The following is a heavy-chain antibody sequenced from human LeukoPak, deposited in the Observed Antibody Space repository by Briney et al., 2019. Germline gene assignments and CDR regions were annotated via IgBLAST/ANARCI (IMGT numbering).Heavy chain of an antibody. J-gene: IGHJ5*02. D-gene: IGHD6-6*01. CDR2: ISAYNGNT. CDR1: GYTFTSYG. V-gene: IGHV1-18*01. Sequence: ASVTVSCKASGYTFTSYGISWVRQAPGQGLEWMGWISAYNGNTNYAQKLQGRVTMTTDTSTSTAYMELRSLRSDDTAVYYCARGRQLVPNNWFDPWGQGTLVTVSS. CDR3: ARGRQLVPNNWFDP.